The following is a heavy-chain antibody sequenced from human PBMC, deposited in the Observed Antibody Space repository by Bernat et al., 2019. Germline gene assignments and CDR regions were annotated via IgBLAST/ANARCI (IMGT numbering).Heavy chain of an antibody. CDR2: IRSKANRYAP. Sequence: EVQLVESGGGLVQPGGSLKLSCAASGFTFSGSAMHWVRQASGKGLEWVGRIRSKANRYAPAYAASVKGRFTISRDDSKNTAYLQMNSLKTEDTAVYYCTRHEATRDYWGQGTLVTVSS. CDR3: TRHEATRDY. V-gene: IGHV3-73*02. CDR1: GFTFSGSA. J-gene: IGHJ4*01.